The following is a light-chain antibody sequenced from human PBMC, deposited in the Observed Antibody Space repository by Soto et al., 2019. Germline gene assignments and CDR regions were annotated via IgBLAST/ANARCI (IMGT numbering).Light chain of an antibody. CDR1: QTTSSR. CDR2: DGS. CDR3: QQYGSYSSLT. V-gene: IGKV1-5*01. Sequence: DVQMTQSTSTMSASVGDRVTITCRARQTTSSRLSWYQQQPGKAPKLLVYDGSGVEGGVPSGFSGSGSGTEFALTISCLQPDDFATYDCQQYGSYSSLTVGRGTKADIK. J-gene: IGKJ1*01.